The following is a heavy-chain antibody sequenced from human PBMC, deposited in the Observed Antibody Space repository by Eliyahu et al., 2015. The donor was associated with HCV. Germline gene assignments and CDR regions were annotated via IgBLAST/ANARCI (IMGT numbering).Heavy chain of an antibody. Sequence: QVQLQESGPGLVKPSETLSLXCTXSXGXISSXYWXWIRQPPGKGLEWLGYIYYSGSTNYNPSLKSRVTISVDTSKNQFSLKLSSVTAADTAVYYCARGPVTKFDPWGQGTLVTVSS. J-gene: IGHJ5*02. CDR2: IYYSGST. CDR3: ARGPVTKFDP. CDR1: XGXISSXY. D-gene: IGHD4-17*01. V-gene: IGHV4-59*01.